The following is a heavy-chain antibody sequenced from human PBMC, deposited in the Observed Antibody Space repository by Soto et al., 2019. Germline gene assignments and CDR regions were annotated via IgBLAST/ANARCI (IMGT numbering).Heavy chain of an antibody. J-gene: IGHJ4*02. Sequence: PVGSLRLSCAASGFTFSSYGIHWVRQAPGKGLEWVAVISFDGSNKYYADSVKGRFTISRDNSKNTLYLQMSRLRPEDTAVYYCAKDRGIQLWSHYFDFWGQGTLVTVSS. CDR2: ISFDGSNK. D-gene: IGHD5-18*01. CDR3: AKDRGIQLWSHYFDF. V-gene: IGHV3-30*18. CDR1: GFTFSSYG.